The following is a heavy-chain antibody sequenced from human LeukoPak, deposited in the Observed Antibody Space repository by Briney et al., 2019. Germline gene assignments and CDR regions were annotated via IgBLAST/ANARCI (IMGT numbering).Heavy chain of an antibody. D-gene: IGHD3-10*01. V-gene: IGHV4-30-2*01. CDR1: GYAIISSGFS. CDR2: IYDRGPA. CDR3: ARSRQASGLFSS. Sequence: SQTLSLTCTVSGYAIISSGFSWKWIRQPPGKGLEWIGCIYDRGPAHYNPSLKSRFTISVDRPKNQFFLNVTSLTAADTAVYYCARSRQASGLFSSWGQGTLVVVSS. J-gene: IGHJ5*02.